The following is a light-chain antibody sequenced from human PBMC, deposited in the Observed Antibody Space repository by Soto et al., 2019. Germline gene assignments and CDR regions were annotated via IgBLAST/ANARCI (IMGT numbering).Light chain of an antibody. CDR1: QRVASY. CDR2: GAS. J-gene: IGKJ4*01. V-gene: IGKV3-15*01. CDR3: QQYKDWPLLT. Sequence: EIVLTQSPAPLSVSPGERATLSCRASQRVASYLAWYHQKPGQAPRLLIYGASTRATGVPARFSGSGSGTEFTHTISSLQAEDFAVYYCQQYKDWPLLTFGGGTKVEIK.